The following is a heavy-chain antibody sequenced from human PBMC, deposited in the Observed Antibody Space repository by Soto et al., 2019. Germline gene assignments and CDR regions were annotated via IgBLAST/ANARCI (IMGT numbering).Heavy chain of an antibody. J-gene: IGHJ6*03. V-gene: IGHV3-48*01. Sequence: EVQLVESGGGLVQPGGSLRRSCAASGFTFSSYNMNWVRQAPGKGLEWISDSSLSSSTIFYADSVKGRFTISRDNAKNSLYLQMNSLRAEDTAVYYWARDSRNYYYYMDVWGKGTTVTVSS. CDR3: ARDSRNYYYYMDV. CDR2: SSLSSSTI. CDR1: GFTFSSYN.